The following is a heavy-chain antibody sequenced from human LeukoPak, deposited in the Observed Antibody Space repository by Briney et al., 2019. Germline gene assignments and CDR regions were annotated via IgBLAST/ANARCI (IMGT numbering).Heavy chain of an antibody. CDR2: INPDSGGT. J-gene: IGHJ4*02. Sequence: ASVKVSCKASGGTFSSYVISWVRQAPGQGLEWMGWINPDSGGTNYAQKFQGRVTMTRDTSISTAYMELSRLRSDDTAVYYCARDPITIFGVVIFYFDYWGQGTLVTVSS. CDR3: ARDPITIFGVVIFYFDY. CDR1: GGTFSSYV. D-gene: IGHD3-3*01. V-gene: IGHV1-2*02.